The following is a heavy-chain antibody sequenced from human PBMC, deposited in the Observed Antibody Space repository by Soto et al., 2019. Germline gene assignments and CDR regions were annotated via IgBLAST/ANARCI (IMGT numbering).Heavy chain of an antibody. CDR3: AREPATAKPEGVDF. CDR1: GYTFSDYY. Sequence: ASVKVSCKASGYTFSDYYIHWVRRAPGQGLEWMGWINPNSGGTKCAPKFQGGVTMTRDTSITTAYMELSRLRSGDTAVYYCAREPATAKPEGVDFWGQGTLVTVSS. V-gene: IGHV1-2*02. J-gene: IGHJ4*02. D-gene: IGHD1-1*01. CDR2: INPNSGGT.